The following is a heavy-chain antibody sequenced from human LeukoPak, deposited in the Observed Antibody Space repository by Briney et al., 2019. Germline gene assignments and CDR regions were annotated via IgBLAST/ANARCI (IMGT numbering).Heavy chain of an antibody. CDR3: ARDPESLGSSWSG. D-gene: IGHD6-13*01. V-gene: IGHV3-7*03. J-gene: IGHJ4*02. CDR1: GFSFGSXW. CDR2: IKXXXSXK. Sequence: GGSLRLSCAVSGFSFGSXWXXXVRQAPXXXXXXXANIKXXXSXKYYXXXXXXXXTXSRDNAKNSLYLQMNSLRAEDTAVYYCARDPESLGSSWSGWGQGTLVTVSS.